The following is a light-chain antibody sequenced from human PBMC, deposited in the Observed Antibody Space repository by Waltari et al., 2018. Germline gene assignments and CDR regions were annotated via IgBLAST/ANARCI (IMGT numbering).Light chain of an antibody. J-gene: IGLJ3*02. V-gene: IGLV2-14*01. CDR2: AVA. CDR1: SNNIGHYDY. Sequence: QSALTQPASVSGSPGQSITFSCTGTSNNIGHYDYVSWYQHHPGKAPKLLIYAVANRPSGGSDRSSGPRAGNTAALTISDLQPEDEADYYCSSYTNTARVLFGGGTKLTVL. CDR3: SSYTNTARVL.